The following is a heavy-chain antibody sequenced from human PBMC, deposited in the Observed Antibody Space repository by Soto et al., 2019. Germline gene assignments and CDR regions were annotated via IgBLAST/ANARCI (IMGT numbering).Heavy chain of an antibody. CDR2: SYYSGTT. CDR3: TRRYNWNVNYFAS. CDR1: GASISVHSYY. Sequence: PSETLSLTCTVSGASISVHSYYWTWIRQPPGKGLEWIGSSYYSGTTYFNPSLKSRATISVATSKNQFSLRLTFVTAADTAIYYCTRRYNWNVNYFASWGPGALVTVSS. D-gene: IGHD1-20*01. V-gene: IGHV4-39*01. J-gene: IGHJ4*02.